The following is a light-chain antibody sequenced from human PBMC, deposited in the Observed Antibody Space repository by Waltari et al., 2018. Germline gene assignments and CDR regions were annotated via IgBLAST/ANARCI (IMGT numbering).Light chain of an antibody. CDR3: QKYNSSPKM. Sequence: EIQMTQSPSSLSASVGDRVTITCRASQGINNYLAWYQQKLGKVPKRLIYDSSTLQSGVPSRFSASGSGTDFTLTISTLQPEDVATYYCQKYNSSPKMFGQGTKVEIK. CDR1: QGINNY. J-gene: IGKJ1*01. CDR2: DSS. V-gene: IGKV1-27*01.